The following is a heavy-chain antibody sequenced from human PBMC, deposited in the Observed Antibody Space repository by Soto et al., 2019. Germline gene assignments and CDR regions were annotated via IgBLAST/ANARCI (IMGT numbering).Heavy chain of an antibody. Sequence: GGSLRLSCAASGFTVSSYRMSWVRQVPGKGLEWVSVIYSAGSADFADSVKGRFTMSRDNSKNTLYLQMSSLRSEDTAVYYCAAGVAAVVLDYWGQGTLVTVSS. V-gene: IGHV3-66*01. CDR3: AAGVAAVVLDY. D-gene: IGHD6-13*01. CDR1: GFTVSSYR. J-gene: IGHJ4*02. CDR2: IYSAGSA.